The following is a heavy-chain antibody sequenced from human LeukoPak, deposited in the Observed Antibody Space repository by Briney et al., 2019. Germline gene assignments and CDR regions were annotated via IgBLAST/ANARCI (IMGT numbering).Heavy chain of an antibody. D-gene: IGHD3-22*01. CDR2: INPNSGGT. CDR3: ARFDLKWLYAKDAFDI. V-gene: IGHV1-2*02. J-gene: IGHJ3*02. CDR1: GYTFTGYY. Sequence: ASVKVSCKASGYTFTGYYMHWVRQAPGQGLEWMGWINPNSGGTNYAQKLQGRVTMTTDTSTSTAYMELRSLRSDDTAVYYCARFDLKWLYAKDAFDIWGQGTMVTVSS.